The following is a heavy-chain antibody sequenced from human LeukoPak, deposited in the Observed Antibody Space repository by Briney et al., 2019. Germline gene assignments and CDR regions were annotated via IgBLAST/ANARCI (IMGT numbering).Heavy chain of an antibody. CDR1: GFTFCRYS. CDR3: AKDPRGFCTTPNCDGETNWFDP. D-gene: IGHD2-21*01. CDR2: ISAGSDDT. J-gene: IGHJ5*02. Sequence: ETGGSLRLSCAASGFTFCRYSMSWLRRAPGKGLEGVSAISAGSDDTYYADSVRARFTVSRDNSKSTLYLQMDGLRVEDTAVYYCAKDPRGFCTTPNCDGETNWFDPWGQGTLVIVSS. V-gene: IGHV3-23*01.